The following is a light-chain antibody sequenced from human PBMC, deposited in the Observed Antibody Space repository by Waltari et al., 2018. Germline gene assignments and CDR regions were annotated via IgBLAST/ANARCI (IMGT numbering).Light chain of an antibody. Sequence: EIALPQSPVTLSLSPGDSATLSCRASQSVGRSLSWYQQKPGQPPRLLIYDASTRATGIPARISGSGSGTDFTLTIGSLEPEDFAVYFCLERSSWPPTFGGGTTVDIK. J-gene: IGKJ4*01. CDR1: QSVGRS. CDR2: DAS. V-gene: IGKV3-11*01. CDR3: LERSSWPPT.